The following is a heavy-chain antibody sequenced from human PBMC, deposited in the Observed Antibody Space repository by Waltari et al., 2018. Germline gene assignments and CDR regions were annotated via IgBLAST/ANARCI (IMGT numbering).Heavy chain of an antibody. J-gene: IGHJ4*02. CDR3: ASSDWNSSFDY. D-gene: IGHD1-7*01. CDR1: GFSLSTSGV. Sequence: KESGPTLVKPTQTLTLTCTFSGFSLSTSGVGVGWIRQPPGKGLEGIGSIYHSGSTYYNPSLKSRVTRSVDTSKNQFARKRSAVTAADTAVYYCASSDWNSSFDYWGQGTLVTVSS. V-gene: IGHV4-38-2*02. CDR2: IYHSGST.